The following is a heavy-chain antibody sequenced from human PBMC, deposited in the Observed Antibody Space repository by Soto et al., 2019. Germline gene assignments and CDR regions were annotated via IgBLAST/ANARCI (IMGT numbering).Heavy chain of an antibody. Sequence: SETLSLTCSVSGASIQYGGFFWSWIRQPPGKGLEWIGYIYYSGSTYYNPSLKSRVTISVDTSKNQFSLKLSSVTAADTAVYYCARGGDTGLGELSLYKSFDYWGQGTLVTVSS. V-gene: IGHV4-30-4*08. J-gene: IGHJ4*02. D-gene: IGHD3-16*02. CDR2: IYYSGST. CDR1: GASIQYGGFF. CDR3: ARGGDTGLGELSLYKSFDY.